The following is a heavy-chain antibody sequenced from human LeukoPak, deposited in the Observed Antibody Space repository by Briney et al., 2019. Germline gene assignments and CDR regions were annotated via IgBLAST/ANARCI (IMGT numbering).Heavy chain of an antibody. CDR2: IYQSGTT. D-gene: IGHD1-7*01. J-gene: IGHJ4*02. CDR1: GGSVSSGGYS. CDR3: AKMGGTGTIDY. V-gene: IGHV4-30-2*06. Sequence: SQTLSLTCTVSGGSVSSGGYSWNWIRQSPEKGLEWIGYIYQSGTTSYNPSLKSRVTISIDRSKNQLSLNLSSVTAADTAVYYCAKMGGTGTIDYWGQGTLVTVSS.